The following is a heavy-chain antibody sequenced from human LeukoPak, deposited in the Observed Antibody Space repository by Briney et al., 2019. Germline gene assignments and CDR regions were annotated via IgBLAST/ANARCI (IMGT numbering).Heavy chain of an antibody. J-gene: IGHJ4*02. D-gene: IGHD2-2*01. CDR3: ATISPMYCSSTVRFGGFFDY. CDR1: GFTFSSYG. V-gene: IGHV3-48*03. CDR2: ISGSGSTI. Sequence: PGGSLRLSCAASGFTFSSYGMNWVRQAPGKGLEWISYISGSGSTIYYADSVKGRFTISRDNAKNSLYLQMNGLRAEDTAVYYCATISPMYCSSTVRFGGFFDYWGQGTLVTVSS.